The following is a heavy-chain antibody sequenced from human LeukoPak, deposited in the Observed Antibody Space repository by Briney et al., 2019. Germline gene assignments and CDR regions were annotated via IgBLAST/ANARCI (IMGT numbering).Heavy chain of an antibody. CDR3: ARGVGSASYYYYGMDV. CDR2: ISYDGSNK. D-gene: IGHD6-19*01. J-gene: IGHJ6*02. V-gene: IGHV3-30-3*01. Sequence: EPGKSLRLSCAASGFTFSSYAMHWVRQAPGKGLEWVAVISYDGSNKYYADSVKGRFTISRDNSKNTLYLQMNSLRAEDTAVYYCARGVGSASYYYYGMDVWGQGTTVTVSS. CDR1: GFTFSSYA.